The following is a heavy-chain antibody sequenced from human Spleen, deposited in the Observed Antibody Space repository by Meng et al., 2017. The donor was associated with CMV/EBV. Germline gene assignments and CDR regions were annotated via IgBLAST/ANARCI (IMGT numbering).Heavy chain of an antibody. Sequence: SCAASGLTFSSYGMHWVRQAPGKGLEWVAVIWYDGSNKYYADSVKGRFTISRDNSKNTLYLQMNSLRAEDTAVYYCAKNGGTNYFDYWGQGTLVTVSS. CDR2: IWYDGSNK. D-gene: IGHD4-23*01. CDR1: GLTFSSYG. CDR3: AKNGGTNYFDY. V-gene: IGHV3-33*06. J-gene: IGHJ4*02.